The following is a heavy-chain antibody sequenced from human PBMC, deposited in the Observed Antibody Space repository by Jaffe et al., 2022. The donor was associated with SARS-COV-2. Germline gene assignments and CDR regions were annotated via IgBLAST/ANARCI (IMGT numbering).Heavy chain of an antibody. CDR3: ARDAVAGYYYYYGMDV. D-gene: IGHD6-19*01. CDR1: GFTVSSNY. V-gene: IGHV3-53*01. J-gene: IGHJ6*02. Sequence: EVQLVESGGGLIQPGGSLRLSCAASGFTVSSNYMSWVRQAPGKGLEWVSVIYNGGSTYYADSVKGRFTISRDNSKNTLYLQMNSLRAEDTAVYYCARDAVAGYYYYYGMDVWGQGTTVTVSS. CDR2: IYNGGST.